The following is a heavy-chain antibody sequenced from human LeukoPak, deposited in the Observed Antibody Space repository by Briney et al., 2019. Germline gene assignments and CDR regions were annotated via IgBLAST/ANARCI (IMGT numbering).Heavy chain of an antibody. CDR3: AKYCGGDCTYAFDI. J-gene: IGHJ3*02. Sequence: GESLKISCKGSGYSFSTYWIGWVRQMPGKGLEWMGIIYPGDSDTRYSPSFQGQVTISADKSTSTAYLQSSSLKASDTAMYYCAKYCGGDCTYAFDIWGQGTMVTVSS. V-gene: IGHV5-51*01. CDR2: IYPGDSDT. D-gene: IGHD2-21*02. CDR1: GYSFSTYW.